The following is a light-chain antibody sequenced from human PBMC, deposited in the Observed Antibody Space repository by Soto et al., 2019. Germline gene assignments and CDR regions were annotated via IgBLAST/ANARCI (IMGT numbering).Light chain of an antibody. Sequence: EIVLTQSPATLSLSPGERATLSCGASQSVSSSRLAWYQQKPALAPRLLIYDASSRAPGIPDRFSGSGSGTDFTLTISRLEPEDFAVYYCQQRNRWPPVTFGGGTKVDIK. J-gene: IGKJ4*01. CDR2: DAS. V-gene: IGKV3D-20*02. CDR3: QQRNRWPPVT. CDR1: QSVSSSR.